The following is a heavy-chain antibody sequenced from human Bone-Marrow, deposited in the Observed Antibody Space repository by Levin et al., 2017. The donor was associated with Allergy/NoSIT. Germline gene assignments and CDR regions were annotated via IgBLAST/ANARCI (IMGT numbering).Heavy chain of an antibody. Sequence: GGSLRLSCAASGFTFSSYGMHWVRQAPGKGLEWVAVIWYDGSNKYYADSVKGRFTISRDNSKNTLYLQMNSLRAEDTAVYYCAREGGGKFGGVIADDAFDIWGQGTMVTVSS. V-gene: IGHV3-33*01. CDR3: AREGGGKFGGVIADDAFDI. D-gene: IGHD3-16*02. J-gene: IGHJ3*02. CDR2: IWYDGSNK. CDR1: GFTFSSYG.